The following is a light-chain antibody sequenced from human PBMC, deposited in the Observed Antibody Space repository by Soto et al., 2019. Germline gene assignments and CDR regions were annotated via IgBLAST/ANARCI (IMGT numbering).Light chain of an antibody. CDR2: YAS. V-gene: IGKV3-15*01. Sequence: EIVMTQSPATLSVSPGERATLSCRASQSVRSNLAWYQQKPGQAPRILIYYASTRATAIPARFSGSGSGTEVTLTISSLQAEDFSLYYCQQYNNWPPITFGQGTRLEIK. CDR1: QSVRSN. J-gene: IGKJ5*01. CDR3: QQYNNWPPIT.